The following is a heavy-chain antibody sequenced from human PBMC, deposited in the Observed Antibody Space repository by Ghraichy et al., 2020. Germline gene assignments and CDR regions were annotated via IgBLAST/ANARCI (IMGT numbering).Heavy chain of an antibody. CDR2: IKPDGSEK. CDR1: GFTFSSYW. J-gene: IGHJ3*02. CDR3: AREKKGTGASFDI. D-gene: IGHD3-10*01. V-gene: IGHV3-7*01. Sequence: GESLNISCEASGFTFSSYWMSWVRQAPGKGLEWVANIKPDGSEKHSVDSVEGRFTIYRDNAKNSLYLQMNSLRAEDTAVYYCAREKKGTGASFDIWGQGTMVTVSS.